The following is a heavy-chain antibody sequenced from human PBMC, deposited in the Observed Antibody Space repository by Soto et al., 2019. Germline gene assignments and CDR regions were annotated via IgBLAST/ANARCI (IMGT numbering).Heavy chain of an antibody. D-gene: IGHD2-15*01. CDR1: GGSISSGGYY. CDR3: ARDLQYSWLCYGMDV. CDR2: IYYSGST. Sequence: QVQLQESGPGLVKPSQTLSLTCTVSGGSISSGGYYWSWIRQHPGKGLEWIGYIYYSGSTYYNPSVTNRVTPRADTSSNQFSPNRSSVTAADTAAYYCARDLQYSWLCYGMDVWGQGTTVTVSS. J-gene: IGHJ6*02. V-gene: IGHV4-31*03.